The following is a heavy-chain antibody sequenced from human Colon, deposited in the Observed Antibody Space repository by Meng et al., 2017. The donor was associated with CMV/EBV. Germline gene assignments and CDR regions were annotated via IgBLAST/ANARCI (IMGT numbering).Heavy chain of an antibody. D-gene: IGHD2-2*01. J-gene: IGHJ5*02. V-gene: IGHV1-2*02. CDR3: ARTDCSTTSCYPFWFDP. CDR1: GYTFTGNY. Sequence: ASVKVSCKASGYTFTGNYIRWVRQAPGQGLEWMGWINPNSGGTNYAQKFQGRVTMTRDTSISTAYMELSRLRSDDTAVYYCARTDCSTTSCYPFWFDPWGQGTQVTVSS. CDR2: INPNSGGT.